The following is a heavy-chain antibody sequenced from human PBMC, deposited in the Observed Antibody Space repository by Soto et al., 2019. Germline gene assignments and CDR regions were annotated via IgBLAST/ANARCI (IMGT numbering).Heavy chain of an antibody. CDR3: AKVWGGYNYGYAFDY. D-gene: IGHD5-18*01. J-gene: IGHJ4*02. CDR2: ISYDGSNK. CDR1: GFTFSSYG. V-gene: IGHV3-30*18. Sequence: QVQLVESRGGVVQPGRSLRLSCAAYGFTFSSYGMHWVRQAPGKGLEWVAVISYDGSNKYYADSVKGRFTISRDNSKNTLYLQMNSLRAEDTAVYYCAKVWGGYNYGYAFDYWGQGTLVTVSS.